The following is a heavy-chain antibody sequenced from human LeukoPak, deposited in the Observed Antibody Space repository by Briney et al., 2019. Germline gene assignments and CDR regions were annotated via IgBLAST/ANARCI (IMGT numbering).Heavy chain of an antibody. D-gene: IGHD6-13*01. CDR3: ARVSSSWHPLYYFDY. J-gene: IGHJ4*02. Sequence: GGSLRLSCAASGFTFRSYWMSWVRQAPGKGLEWVANIKQDGSEKYYVDSVKGRFTISRDNAKNSLYLQMNSLRAEDTAVYNCARVSSSWHPLYYFDYWGQGTLVTVSS. CDR1: GFTFRSYW. CDR2: IKQDGSEK. V-gene: IGHV3-7*01.